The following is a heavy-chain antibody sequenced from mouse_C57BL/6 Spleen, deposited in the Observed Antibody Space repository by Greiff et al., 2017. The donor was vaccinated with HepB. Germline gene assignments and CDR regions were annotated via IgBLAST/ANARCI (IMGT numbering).Heavy chain of an antibody. J-gene: IGHJ4*01. CDR2: IWTGGGT. D-gene: IGHD1-1*01. CDR1: GFSLTSYA. V-gene: IGHV2-9-1*01. Sequence: QVQLQQSGPGLVAPSQSLSITCTVSGFSLTSYAISWVRQPPGKGLEWLGVIWTGGGTNYNSALKSRLSISKDNSKSQVFLKMNSLQTDDTARYYCARNFFPEIYYYGLGAMDYWGQGTSVTVSS. CDR3: ARNFFPEIYYYGLGAMDY.